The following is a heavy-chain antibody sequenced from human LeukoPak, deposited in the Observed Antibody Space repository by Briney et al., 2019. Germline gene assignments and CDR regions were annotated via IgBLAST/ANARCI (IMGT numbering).Heavy chain of an antibody. Sequence: GASVKVSCKASGYTFTRYYMHWVRQAPGQGLEWMGWINPNSGGTNYAQKFQGRVTMTRDTSISTAYMELSRLRSDDTDVYYCARRSRAMVTFGYWGQGTLVTVSS. J-gene: IGHJ4*02. CDR3: ARRSRAMVTFGY. V-gene: IGHV1-2*02. D-gene: IGHD5-18*01. CDR2: INPNSGGT. CDR1: GYTFTRYY.